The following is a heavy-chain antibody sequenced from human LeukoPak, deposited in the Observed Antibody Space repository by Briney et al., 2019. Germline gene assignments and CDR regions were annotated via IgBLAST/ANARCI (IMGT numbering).Heavy chain of an antibody. CDR3: ARADQVGSSWYVDYYYYYMDV. J-gene: IGHJ6*03. Sequence: ASVKVSCKASGYTFTSYGISWVRQAPGQGLEWMGWISAYNGNTNYAQKFQGRVTMTRDTSISTAYMELSRLRSDDTAVYYCARADQVGSSWYVDYYYYYMDVWGKGTTVTISS. V-gene: IGHV1-18*01. CDR2: ISAYNGNT. D-gene: IGHD6-13*01. CDR1: GYTFTSYG.